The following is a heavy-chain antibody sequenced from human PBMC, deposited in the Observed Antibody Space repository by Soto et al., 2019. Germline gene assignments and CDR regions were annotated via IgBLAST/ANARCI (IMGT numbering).Heavy chain of an antibody. V-gene: IGHV1-8*02. CDR1: GYDFTAYD. CDR2: MNPINGAT. J-gene: IGHJ6*02. D-gene: IGHD2-2*01. CDR3: GRGPSPRAPAGGTPYYYAMDV. Sequence: ASVKVYCKASGYDFTAYDINWVRQASGEGLEWMGWMNPINGATGSARRFQGRVSMTRNTATATAYLELTSLRSDDSAVYFCGRGPSPRAPAGGTPYYYAMDVWGQGTTVTVSS.